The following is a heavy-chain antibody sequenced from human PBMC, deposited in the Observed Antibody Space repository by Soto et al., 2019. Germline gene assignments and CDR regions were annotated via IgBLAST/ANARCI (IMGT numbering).Heavy chain of an antibody. V-gene: IGHV4-59*01. Sequence: QVQLQESGPGLVKPSETLSLTCTVSGGSISSYYWSWIRQPPGKGLEWIGYIYYSGSTNYNPSLKSRVTISVDTSKNQFSLKLSSVTAADTAVYYCARDRRRFLEGLDWYFDLWGRGTLVTVSS. CDR2: IYYSGST. J-gene: IGHJ2*01. CDR1: GGSISSYY. CDR3: ARDRRRFLEGLDWYFDL. D-gene: IGHD3-3*01.